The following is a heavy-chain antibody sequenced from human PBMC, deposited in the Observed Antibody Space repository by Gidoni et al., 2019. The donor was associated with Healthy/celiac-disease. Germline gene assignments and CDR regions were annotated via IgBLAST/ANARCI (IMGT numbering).Heavy chain of an antibody. Sequence: QVQLVESGGGVVTPGRSLRLSCAASGFTFCRYGLHWVRQAPGKGLEWVAVISYDGSNKYYADSVKGRFTISRDNSKNTLYLQMNSLRAEDTAVYYCHHLDLDYWGQGTLVTVSS. V-gene: IGHV3-30*03. CDR3: HHLDLDY. CDR1: GFTFCRYG. D-gene: IGHD3-3*01. CDR2: ISYDGSNK. J-gene: IGHJ4*02.